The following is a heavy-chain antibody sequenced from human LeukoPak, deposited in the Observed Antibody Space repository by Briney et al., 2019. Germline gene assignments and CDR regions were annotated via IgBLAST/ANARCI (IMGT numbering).Heavy chain of an antibody. Sequence: TPGGSLRLSCAASGFTFSSYGMNWVRQAPGKGLEWVSSISSSSSYIYSADSVKGRFTISRGNSKNTLYLQMNSLRAEDTAVYYCARARNLAFDIWGQGTMVTVSS. CDR2: ISSSSSYI. CDR1: GFTFSSYG. CDR3: ARARNLAFDI. V-gene: IGHV3-21*04. J-gene: IGHJ3*02. D-gene: IGHD2/OR15-2a*01.